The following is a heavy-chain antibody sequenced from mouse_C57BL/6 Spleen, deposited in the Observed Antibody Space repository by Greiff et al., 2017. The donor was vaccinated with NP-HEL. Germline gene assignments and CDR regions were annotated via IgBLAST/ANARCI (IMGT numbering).Heavy chain of an antibody. CDR2: IYPGSGST. CDR1: GYTFTSYW. CDR3: ARGGGFAY. Sequence: VQLQQPGAELVKPGASVKMSCKASGYTFTSYWITWVKQRPGQGLEWIGDIYPGSGSTNYNEKFKSKATLTVDKSSSTAYMQLSSLTSEDSAVYYCARGGGFAYWGQGTLVTVSA. J-gene: IGHJ3*01. V-gene: IGHV1-55*01.